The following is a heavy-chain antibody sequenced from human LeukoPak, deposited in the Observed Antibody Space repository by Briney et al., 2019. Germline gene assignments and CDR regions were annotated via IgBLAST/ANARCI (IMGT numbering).Heavy chain of an antibody. J-gene: IGHJ4*02. D-gene: IGHD3-16*01. Sequence: GESLKISCKGSGYSFSSHWIGWVRQMPGKGLEWMGIIYCGDSDTRYSPSFQGQVTISADKSISTAYLQWSSLKASDTAMYYCARQYMTSAPFDYWGQGTQVTVSS. CDR1: GYSFSSHW. V-gene: IGHV5-51*01. CDR3: ARQYMTSAPFDY. CDR2: IYCGDSDT.